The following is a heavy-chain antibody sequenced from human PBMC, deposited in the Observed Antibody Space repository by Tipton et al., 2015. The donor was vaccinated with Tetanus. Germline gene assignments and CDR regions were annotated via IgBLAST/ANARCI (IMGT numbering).Heavy chain of an antibody. D-gene: IGHD1-26*01. V-gene: IGHV4-34*01. CDR2: INHRGGA. J-gene: IGHJ4*02. CDR1: GESVSGTY. Sequence: GLVKPSETLSLTCGVSGESVSGTYWSWIRQAPGKGLEWIGEINHRGGATYSPSLKSRVTISVDTSKNQFSLNLTSVTAADTGVYYCARGLPREPFYFDYWGQAKQVIVSS. CDR3: ARGLPREPFYFDY.